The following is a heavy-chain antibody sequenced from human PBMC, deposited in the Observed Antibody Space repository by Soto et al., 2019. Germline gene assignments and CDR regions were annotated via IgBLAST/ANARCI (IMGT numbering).Heavy chain of an antibody. CDR1: GFTFSIYS. CDR3: ARDTYYYDSSGYYYSYWYFDL. CDR2: ISSSSSYI. J-gene: IGHJ2*01. V-gene: IGHV3-21*01. Sequence: GWSLRLSCAASGFTFSIYSMNWVRQAPGKGLEWVSSISSSSSYIYYADSVKGRFTISRDNAKNSLYLQMNSLRAEDTAVYYCARDTYYYDSSGYYYSYWYFDLWGRGTLVTVSS. D-gene: IGHD3-22*01.